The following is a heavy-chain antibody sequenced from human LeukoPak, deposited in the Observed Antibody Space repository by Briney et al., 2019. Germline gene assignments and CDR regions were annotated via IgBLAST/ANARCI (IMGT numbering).Heavy chain of an antibody. CDR3: ARGYCSTTSCYVNPYFDY. V-gene: IGHV1-69*13. J-gene: IGHJ4*02. CDR2: IIPIFGTA. D-gene: IGHD2-2*03. CDR1: GGTFSSYA. Sequence: ASVKVSCKASGGTFSSYAISWVRQAPGQGLEWMGGIIPIFGTANYAQKFQGRVTITADESTSTAYMELSSLRSEDTAVYYCARGYCSTTSCYVNPYFDYWGQGTLVTVSS.